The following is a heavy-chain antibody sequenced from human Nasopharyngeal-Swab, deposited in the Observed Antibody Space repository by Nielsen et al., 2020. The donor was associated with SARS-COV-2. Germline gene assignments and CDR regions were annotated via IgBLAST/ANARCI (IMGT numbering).Heavy chain of an antibody. J-gene: IGHJ4*02. Sequence: SGPTLVKPKQTVTMTCTCSGISLSTSGEGVGWIRQPPGKALEWLALIYWDDDKRYSPSLKSRLTITKDTSKNQVVLTMTNMDPVDTATYYCARQGDYDILTGYGYWGQGTLVTVSS. CDR3: ARQGDYDILTGYGY. CDR2: IYWDDDK. CDR1: GISLSTSGEG. V-gene: IGHV2-5*02. D-gene: IGHD3-9*01.